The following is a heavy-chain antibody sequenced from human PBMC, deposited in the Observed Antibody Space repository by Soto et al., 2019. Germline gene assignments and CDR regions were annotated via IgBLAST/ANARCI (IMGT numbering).Heavy chain of an antibody. CDR1: GYTFTSYD. D-gene: IGHD6-13*01. CDR2: MNPNSGNT. CDR3: ARSAADEYGMDV. V-gene: IGHV1-8*01. Sequence: EASVKVSCKASGYTFTSYDINWVRQATGQGLEWMGWMNPNSGNTGYAQKFQGRVTMTRNTSISTAYMELSSLRSEDTAVYYCARSAADEYGMDVWGQGTTVTVSS. J-gene: IGHJ6*02.